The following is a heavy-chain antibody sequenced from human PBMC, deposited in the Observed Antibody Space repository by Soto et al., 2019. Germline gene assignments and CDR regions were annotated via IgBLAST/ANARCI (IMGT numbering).Heavy chain of an antibody. D-gene: IGHD1-26*01. CDR1: GYSFTSYW. CDR2: IYPGDSDT. CDR3: ASQSGTTEDHMDV. Sequence: GASLKISCKGSGYSFTSYWIGWVRQMPGKGLEWMGIIYPGDSDTRYSPSFQGQVTISADKSISTAYLQWSSLKASDTAMYYCASQSGTTEDHMDVWGKGTTVTVSS. V-gene: IGHV5-51*01. J-gene: IGHJ6*03.